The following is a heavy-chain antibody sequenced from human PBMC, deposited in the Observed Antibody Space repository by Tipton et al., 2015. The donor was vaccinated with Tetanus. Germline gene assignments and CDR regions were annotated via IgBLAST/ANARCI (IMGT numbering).Heavy chain of an antibody. D-gene: IGHD3-10*01. V-gene: IGHV3-74*03. J-gene: IGHJ5*02. Sequence: SLRLSCAASGFNFSNYWMHWVRQAPGKGLMWVSRINNDGNRTTYAASVKGRFTISRNNAENTVYLQMNSLRAEDTAVYYCARAHGGAGTGGFAPWGQGTLVTVSS. CDR1: GFNFSNYW. CDR2: INNDGNRT. CDR3: ARAHGGAGTGGFAP.